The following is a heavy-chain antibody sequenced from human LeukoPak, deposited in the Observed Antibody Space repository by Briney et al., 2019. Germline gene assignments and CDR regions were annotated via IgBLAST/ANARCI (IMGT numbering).Heavy chain of an antibody. V-gene: IGHV4-59*01. CDR3: GRVIYLGYSSGDYYYIFG. CDR2: IYYSGST. J-gene: IGHJ6*03. Sequence: SETLSLTCTVSSGSFSSYYWSWLRQPPGKGLEWLGYIYYSGSTNYNPSLKSRVPIPVSTSKNQSSLKMNPVDGADTAVYYCGRVIYLGYSSGDYYYIFGWRKGTKASVSS. D-gene: IGHD5-18*01. CDR1: SGSFSSYY.